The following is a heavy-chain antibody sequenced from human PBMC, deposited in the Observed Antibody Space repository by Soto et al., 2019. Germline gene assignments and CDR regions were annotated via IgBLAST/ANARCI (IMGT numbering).Heavy chain of an antibody. CDR3: TTDPSEMATFYYGMDV. D-gene: IGHD5-12*01. Sequence: GGSRRLSCAASGFTFSNAWMSWVRQAPGKGLEWVGRIKSKTDGGTTDYAAPVKGRFTISRDDSKNTLYLQMNSLKTEDTAVYYCTTDPSEMATFYYGMDVWGQGTTVTVSS. CDR1: GFTFSNAW. CDR2: IKSKTDGGTT. V-gene: IGHV3-15*01. J-gene: IGHJ6*02.